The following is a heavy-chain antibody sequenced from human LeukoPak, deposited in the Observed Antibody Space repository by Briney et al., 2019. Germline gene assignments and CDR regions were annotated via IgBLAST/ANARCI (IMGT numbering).Heavy chain of an antibody. Sequence: SETLSLTCPVSGGSISSYYWSWIRQPPGKGLEWVGYIYYSGSTNYNPSLKSRVTISVDTSKNQFSLKLSSVTAADTAVYYCARAIVIAAAGTRVWFDPWGQGTLVTVSS. CDR3: ARAIVIAAAGTRVWFDP. D-gene: IGHD6-13*01. CDR2: IYYSGST. J-gene: IGHJ5*02. CDR1: GGSISSYY. V-gene: IGHV4-59*01.